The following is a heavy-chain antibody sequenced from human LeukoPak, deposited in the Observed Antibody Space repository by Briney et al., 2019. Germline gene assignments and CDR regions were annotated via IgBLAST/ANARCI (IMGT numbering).Heavy chain of an antibody. D-gene: IGHD3-10*01. Sequence: SETLSLTCTVSGGSISSYYWSWIRQPPGKGLEWIGYIYYSGSTNYNPSLKSRVTISVDTSKNQFSLKLSSVTAADTAVYYCARMGRGAWYYYYYYMDVWGKGTTVTISS. CDR1: GGSISSYY. CDR2: IYYSGST. J-gene: IGHJ6*03. V-gene: IGHV4-59*01. CDR3: ARMGRGAWYYYYYYMDV.